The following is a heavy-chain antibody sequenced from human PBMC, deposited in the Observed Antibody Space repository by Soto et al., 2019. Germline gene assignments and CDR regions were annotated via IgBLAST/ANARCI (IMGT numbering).Heavy chain of an antibody. Sequence: PSETLSLTCAVSGGSISSGGYSWSWIRQPPGKGLEWIGYIYYSGSTYYNPSLKSRVTISVDTSKNQFSLKLSSVTAADTAVYYCARQVDSSGYFPNWGQGTLVTVSS. CDR1: GGSISSGGYS. V-gene: IGHV4-30-2*03. J-gene: IGHJ4*02. CDR2: IYYSGST. D-gene: IGHD3-22*01. CDR3: ARQVDSSGYFPN.